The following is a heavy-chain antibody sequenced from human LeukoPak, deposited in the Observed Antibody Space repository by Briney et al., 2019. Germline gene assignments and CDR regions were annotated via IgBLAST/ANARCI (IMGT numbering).Heavy chain of an antibody. CDR2: IYPADSDT. Sequence: GESLKISCKGSGNRFNNYWIAWVRQMPGRGLECMGIIYPADSDTRYSPSFQGQVTISADKSITTAYLQWSSLKAPDTAMYYCARVTSITPRYFDYWGQGTQVTVSS. D-gene: IGHD2-15*01. CDR3: ARVTSITPRYFDY. J-gene: IGHJ4*02. V-gene: IGHV5-51*01. CDR1: GNRFNNYW.